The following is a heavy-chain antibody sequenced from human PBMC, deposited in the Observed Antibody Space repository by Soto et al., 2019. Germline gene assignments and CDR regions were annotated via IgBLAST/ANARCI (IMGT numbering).Heavy chain of an antibody. V-gene: IGHV3-15*01. CDR3: TTHPTITIFGVVIIRNWFDP. CDR2: IKSKTDGGTT. CDR1: GFTFSNAW. D-gene: IGHD3-3*01. J-gene: IGHJ5*02. Sequence: PGGSLRLSCAASGFTFSNAWMSWVRQAPGKGLEWVGRIKSKTDGGTTDYAAPVKGRFTISRDDSKNTLYLQMNSLKTEDTAVYYCTTHPTITIFGVVIIRNWFDPWGQGTLVTVSS.